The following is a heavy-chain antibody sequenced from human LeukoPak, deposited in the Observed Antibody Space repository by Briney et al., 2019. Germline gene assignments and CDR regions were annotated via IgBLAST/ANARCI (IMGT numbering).Heavy chain of an antibody. CDR3: ARRGIAARRGGYNWFDP. Sequence: SETLSLTCAVYGGSFSGYYWSWIRQPPGKGLEWIGEINHSGSTNYNPSLKSRVTISVDTSKNQFSLKLSSVTAADTAVYYCARRGIAARRGGYNWFDPWGQGTLDTVSS. V-gene: IGHV4-34*01. D-gene: IGHD6-6*01. J-gene: IGHJ5*02. CDR2: INHSGST. CDR1: GGSFSGYY.